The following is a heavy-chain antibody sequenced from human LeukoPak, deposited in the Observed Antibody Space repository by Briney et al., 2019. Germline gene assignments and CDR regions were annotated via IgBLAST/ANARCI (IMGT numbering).Heavy chain of an antibody. Sequence: PGRSLRLSCAASGFTFSNYGMHWVRQAPGKGLEWVAVISYDESDKYYADSVKGRFTISRDNSKNTLYLQMNSLRPEDTAVYYCAKGVVAATKAAYYGMDVWGQGTTVTVSS. CDR1: GFTFSNYG. D-gene: IGHD2-15*01. J-gene: IGHJ6*02. CDR2: ISYDESDK. V-gene: IGHV3-30*18. CDR3: AKGVVAATKAAYYGMDV.